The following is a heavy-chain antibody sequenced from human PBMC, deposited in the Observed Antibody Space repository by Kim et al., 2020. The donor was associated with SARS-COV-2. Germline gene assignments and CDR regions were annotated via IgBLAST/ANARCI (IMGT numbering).Heavy chain of an antibody. CDR1: GGSFSGYY. Sequence: SETLSLTCAVYGGSFSGYYWSWIRQPPGKGLEWIGEINHSGSTNYNPSLKSRVTISVDTSKNQFSLKLSSVTAADTAVYYCASRAPMALLRYFDYWGQGTLVTVSS. CDR2: INHSGST. CDR3: ASRAPMALLRYFDY. D-gene: IGHD3-9*01. J-gene: IGHJ4*02. V-gene: IGHV4-34*01.